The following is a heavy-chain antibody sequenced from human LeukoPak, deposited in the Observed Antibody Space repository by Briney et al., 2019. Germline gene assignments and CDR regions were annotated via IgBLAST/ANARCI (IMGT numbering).Heavy chain of an antibody. CDR3: ARGLRKRGGILAPF. J-gene: IGHJ6*04. D-gene: IGHD2-15*01. CDR1: GGSFSGYY. CDR2: INHSGST. V-gene: IGHV4-34*01. Sequence: SETLSLTCAVYGGSFSGYYWSWIRQPPGKGLEWIGEINHSGSTNYNPSLKSRVTISVDTSKNQFSLKLSSVTAADTAVYYCARGLRKRGGILAPFWGKGTTVTVSS.